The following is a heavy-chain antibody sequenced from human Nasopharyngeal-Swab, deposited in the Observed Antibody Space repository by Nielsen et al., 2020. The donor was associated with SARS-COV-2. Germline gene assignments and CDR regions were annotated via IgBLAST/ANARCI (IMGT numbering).Heavy chain of an antibody. Sequence: SLKISCAASGFTFSSYAMHWVREAPGKGLEWVAVISYDGSNKYYADSVKGRFTISRDNSKNTLYLQMNSLRAEDTAVYYCAGTSGDYWGQGTLVTVSS. CDR1: GFTFSSYA. CDR2: ISYDGSNK. V-gene: IGHV3-30-3*01. J-gene: IGHJ4*02. CDR3: AGTSGDY.